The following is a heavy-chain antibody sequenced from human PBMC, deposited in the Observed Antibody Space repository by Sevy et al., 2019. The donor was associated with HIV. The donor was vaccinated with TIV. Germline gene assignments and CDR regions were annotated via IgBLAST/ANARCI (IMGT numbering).Heavy chain of an antibody. Sequence: GGSLRLSCAASGFTFSSYAIHWVRQAPGKGLEGVAVISYEGNNKYYADSVQGRFTVSRDNSKNTLYVQMNSLRAEDTAVYYCAKDHNLWSEGGFLHHWGQGTLVTVSS. CDR2: ISYEGNNK. J-gene: IGHJ1*01. D-gene: IGHD3-10*01. V-gene: IGHV3-30*18. CDR1: GFTFSSYA. CDR3: AKDHNLWSEGGFLHH.